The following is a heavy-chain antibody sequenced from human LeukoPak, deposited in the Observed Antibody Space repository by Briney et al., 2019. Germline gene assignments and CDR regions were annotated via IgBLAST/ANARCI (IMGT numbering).Heavy chain of an antibody. J-gene: IGHJ4*02. V-gene: IGHV3-21*01. Sequence: GGSLRLSCAASGFTFSSYWMNWVRQAPGKGLEWVSSISSSSSYIYYADSVKGRFTISRDNAKISLYLQMNSLRAEDTAVYYCARGARYGDYPFDYWGRGTLVTVSS. D-gene: IGHD4-17*01. CDR2: ISSSSSYI. CDR3: ARGARYGDYPFDY. CDR1: GFTFSSYW.